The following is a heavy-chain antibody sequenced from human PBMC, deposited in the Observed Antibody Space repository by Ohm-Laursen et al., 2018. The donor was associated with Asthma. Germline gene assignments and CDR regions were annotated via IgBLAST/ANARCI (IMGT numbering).Heavy chain of an antibody. J-gene: IGHJ6*02. CDR1: GGSISSGGYY. D-gene: IGHD3-22*01. CDR2: IYYSGST. V-gene: IGHV4-61*08. Sequence: SQTLSLTCTVSGGSISSGGYYWSWIRQPPGKGLEWIGYIYYSGSTNYNPSLKSRVTISVDTSKNQFSLKLSSVTAADTAVYYCARETRRYYDSSGYYYGETPSGMDVWGQGTTVTVSS. CDR3: ARETRRYYDSSGYYYGETPSGMDV.